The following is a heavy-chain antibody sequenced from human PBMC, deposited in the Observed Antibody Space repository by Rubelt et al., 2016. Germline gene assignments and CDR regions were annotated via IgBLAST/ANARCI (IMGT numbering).Heavy chain of an antibody. V-gene: IGHV3-21*01. Sequence: MNWVRQAPGKGLEWVSSISSSSSYIYYADSVKGRFTISRDNAKNSLYLQMNSLRAEDTAVYYCAKDRYDFWSGLSALDYWGQGTLVTVSS. D-gene: IGHD3-3*01. J-gene: IGHJ4*02. CDR2: ISSSSSYI. CDR3: AKDRYDFWSGLSALDY.